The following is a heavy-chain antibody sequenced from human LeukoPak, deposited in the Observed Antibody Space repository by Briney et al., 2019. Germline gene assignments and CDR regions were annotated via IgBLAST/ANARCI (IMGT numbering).Heavy chain of an antibody. V-gene: IGHV3-30*04. J-gene: IGHJ4*02. Sequence: GGSLRLSCAASGFTFSSYAMHWVRQAPGKGLEWVAVISYDGSNKYYADSVKGRFTISRDNSKNTLYPQMNSLRAEDTAVYYCAKTIAVAGTGFDYWGQGTLVTVSS. CDR2: ISYDGSNK. D-gene: IGHD6-19*01. CDR1: GFTFSSYA. CDR3: AKTIAVAGTGFDY.